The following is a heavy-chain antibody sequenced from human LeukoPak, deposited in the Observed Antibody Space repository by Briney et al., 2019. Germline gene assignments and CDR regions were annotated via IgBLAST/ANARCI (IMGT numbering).Heavy chain of an antibody. CDR1: GFSFSTYW. V-gene: IGHV3-7*03. CDR2: IMQDGSEK. Sequence: GGSLRLSCLGSGFSFSTYWMSWVRQAPGKGLEWVANIMQDGSEKNYVDSVKGRFTISRDNSKNTLYLQMTSLRAEDTAVYYCAKSAPSKYWGQGTLVTVSS. J-gene: IGHJ4*02. D-gene: IGHD4-11*01. CDR3: AKSAPSKY.